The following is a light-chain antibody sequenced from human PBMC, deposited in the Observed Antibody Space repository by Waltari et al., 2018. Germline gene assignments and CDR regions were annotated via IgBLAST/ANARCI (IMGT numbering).Light chain of an antibody. CDR2: GAS. J-gene: IGKJ2*01. CDR3: QQYHNWPPHT. CDR1: QSVRRY. Sequence: EIVMTQSPATLSVSPGQSVTLSCRASQSVRRYLAWYQQKPGQAPRLLIYGASIRATGIPVRFCGSGSGTEFTLTIKSLQSEDFAIYYCQQYHNWPPHTFGQGTKLEI. V-gene: IGKV3-15*01.